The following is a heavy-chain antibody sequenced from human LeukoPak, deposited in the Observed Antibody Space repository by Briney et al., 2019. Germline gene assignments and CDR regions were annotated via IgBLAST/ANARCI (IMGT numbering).Heavy chain of an antibody. CDR3: ARGLSEYCSSTSCYTLNWFDP. CDR2: IIPILGIA. CDR1: GGTFSSYT. Sequence: RASVKVSCKASGGTFSSYTNSWVRQAPGQGLEWMGRIIPILGIANYAQKFQGRVTITADKATSTAYMELSSLRSEDTAVYYCARGLSEYCSSTSCYTLNWFDPWGQGTLVTVSS. V-gene: IGHV1-69*02. J-gene: IGHJ5*02. D-gene: IGHD2-2*02.